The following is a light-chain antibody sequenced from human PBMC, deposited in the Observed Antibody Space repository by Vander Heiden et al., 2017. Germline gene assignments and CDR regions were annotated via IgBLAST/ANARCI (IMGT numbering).Light chain of an antibody. J-gene: IGKJ3*01. CDR3: QQRSNWPPGT. Sequence: EIVLTQSPATLSLSPGERATLSCRARQSVSSYLAWYQQKPGQAPRLLIYDASNRATGIPARFSGSGSGTDFTLTISSLEPEDFAVYYCQQRSNWPPGTFGPGTKVDIK. V-gene: IGKV3-11*01. CDR1: QSVSSY. CDR2: DAS.